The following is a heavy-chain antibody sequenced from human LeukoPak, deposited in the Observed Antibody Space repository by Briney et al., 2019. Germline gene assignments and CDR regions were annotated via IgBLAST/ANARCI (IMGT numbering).Heavy chain of an antibody. CDR3: ATYCSSATCYIWGYYFDY. V-gene: IGHV1-2*02. J-gene: IGHJ4*02. Sequence: ASVKVSCKASGYTFTGYYMHWVRQAPGQGLEWMGWINPNSGGTNYAQKFQGRVTMTRDTSISTAYMELSSLRSEDTAFYYCATYCSSATCYIWGYYFDYWGQGTLVTVSS. CDR2: INPNSGGT. D-gene: IGHD2-2*01. CDR1: GYTFTGYY.